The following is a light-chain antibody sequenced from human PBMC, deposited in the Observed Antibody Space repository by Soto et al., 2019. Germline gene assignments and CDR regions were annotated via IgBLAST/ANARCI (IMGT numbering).Light chain of an antibody. CDR2: GAS. V-gene: IGKV3-20*01. CDR1: QSISSPY. J-gene: IGKJ1*01. CDR3: QQYDSWT. Sequence: EVMLTQSPGTLSLSPGERATLSCRASQSISSPYLAWYQQKPGQAPRLLIDGASSRATGVPDRFSGSGSGTDFTLTISRLEPEDFAVYYCQQYDSWTFGQGTKV.